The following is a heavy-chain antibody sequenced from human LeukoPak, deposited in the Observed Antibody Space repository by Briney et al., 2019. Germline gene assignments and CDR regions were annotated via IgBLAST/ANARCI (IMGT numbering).Heavy chain of an antibody. CDR3: ARVAGELRGYWYSDL. D-gene: IGHD1-26*01. J-gene: IGHJ2*01. V-gene: IGHV3-21*01. Sequence: NPGGSLRLSCAASGFTFSTYSMNWVRQAPGKGLEWVSSISSSSIYIYYTDSVKGRFTISRDNAKNSLYLQMNSLRAEDTAVYYCARVAGELRGYWYSDLWGRGTLVTVSS. CDR2: ISSSSIYI. CDR1: GFTFSTYS.